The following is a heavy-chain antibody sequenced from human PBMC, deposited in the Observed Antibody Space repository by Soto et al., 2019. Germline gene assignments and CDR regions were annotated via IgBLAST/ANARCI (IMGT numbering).Heavy chain of an antibody. Sequence: PSETLSLTCSVSGGSINSGDSYWNWIRQNPGKGLEWIGFIYYTGNTYCNPSLRSRCSMSLDTSENQFSLKLSSVTAADTAVYYFARSGRPLTEFHSWGQGILVT. CDR1: GGSINSGDSY. D-gene: IGHD6-25*01. V-gene: IGHV4-31*03. CDR3: ARSGRPLTEFHS. J-gene: IGHJ4*02. CDR2: IYYTGNT.